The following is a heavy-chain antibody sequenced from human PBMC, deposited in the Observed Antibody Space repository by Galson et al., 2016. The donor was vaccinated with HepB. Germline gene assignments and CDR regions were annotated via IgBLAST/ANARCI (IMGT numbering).Heavy chain of an antibody. Sequence: SVKVSCKVSGGTFSTYPISWVRQAPGQGLEWMGGIIPIFATPSYAQKFQGRVTMSADASTNTAYMELSSLRSEDTAVYYCARDSNCTHVNCLLNHYYYYYGMDVWGPGTTVTVSS. CDR2: IIPIFATP. V-gene: IGHV1-69*13. CDR1: GGTFSTYP. J-gene: IGHJ6*02. D-gene: IGHD2-8*01. CDR3: ARDSNCTHVNCLLNHYYYYYGMDV.